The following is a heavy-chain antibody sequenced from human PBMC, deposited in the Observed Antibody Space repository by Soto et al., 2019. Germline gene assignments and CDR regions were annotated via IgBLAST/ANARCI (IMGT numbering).Heavy chain of an antibody. CDR3: ATQGIKRDSSSRRSDAFDI. CDR1: GYSFTSYW. Sequence: PGESLKISCKGSGYSFTSYWIGWVRQMPGKGLEWMGIIYPGDSDTRYSPSFQGQVTISADKSISTAYLQWSSLKASDTAMYYCATQGIKRDSSSRRSDAFDIWGQGTMVTVSS. D-gene: IGHD6-6*01. CDR2: IYPGDSDT. J-gene: IGHJ3*02. V-gene: IGHV5-51*01.